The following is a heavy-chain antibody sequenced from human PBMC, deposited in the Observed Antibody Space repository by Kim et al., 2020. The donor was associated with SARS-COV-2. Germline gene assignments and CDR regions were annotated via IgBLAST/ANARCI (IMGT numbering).Heavy chain of an antibody. CDR2: T. D-gene: IGHD6-13*01. J-gene: IGHJ4*02. Sequence: TNSEQELQGRATMTTDTSTSTAYMELRSLRSDDTAVYYCARKGAAAGLGDYWGQGTLVTVSS. CDR3: ARKGAAAGLGDY. V-gene: IGHV1-18*01.